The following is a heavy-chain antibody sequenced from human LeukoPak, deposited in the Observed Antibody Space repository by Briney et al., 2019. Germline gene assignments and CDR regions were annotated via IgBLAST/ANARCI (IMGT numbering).Heavy chain of an antibody. J-gene: IGHJ5*02. CDR3: ARDHGASSGYYPFDP. CDR2: ISAYNGNT. CDR1: GFTFTSYG. D-gene: IGHD3-22*01. V-gene: IGHV1-18*01. Sequence: ASVKVSCKASGFTFTSYGISWVRQAPGQGPEWMGWISAYNGNTNYVQKPQGRVTMTTDTSTSTAYMELRSLRSDDTAVYYCARDHGASSGYYPFDPWGQGTLVTVSS.